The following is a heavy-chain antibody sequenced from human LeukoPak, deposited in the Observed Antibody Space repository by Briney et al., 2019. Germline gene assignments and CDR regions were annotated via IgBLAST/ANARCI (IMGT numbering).Heavy chain of an antibody. CDR1: GYAFTGYY. Sequence: ASVTVSCKASGYAFTGYYMHWVRQAPGQGLGWMGWSNPNSGGTNYAQKFQGRVTMTRDTSISTAYMELSRLRSDDTAVYYCARYRASIAARPDYWGQGTLVTVSS. J-gene: IGHJ4*02. CDR3: ARYRASIAARPDY. D-gene: IGHD6-6*01. V-gene: IGHV1-2*02. CDR2: SNPNSGGT.